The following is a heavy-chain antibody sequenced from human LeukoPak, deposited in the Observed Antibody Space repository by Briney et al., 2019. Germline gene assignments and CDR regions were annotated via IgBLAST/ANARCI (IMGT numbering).Heavy chain of an antibody. Sequence: GGSLRLSCAASGFTFSSYWMSWVRQAPGEGLEWVANIKQDGSEKYYVDSVKGRFTISRDNAKNSLYLQMNSLRAEDTAVYYCAKSYWSYYFDYWGQGTLVTVSS. CDR2: IKQDGSEK. CDR1: GFTFSSYW. CDR3: AKSYWSYYFDY. J-gene: IGHJ4*02. V-gene: IGHV3-7*01. D-gene: IGHD1-26*01.